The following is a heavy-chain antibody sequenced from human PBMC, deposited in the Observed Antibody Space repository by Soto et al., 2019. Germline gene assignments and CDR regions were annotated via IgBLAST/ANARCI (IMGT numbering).Heavy chain of an antibody. V-gene: IGHV3-33*01. Sequence: PGGSLRLSCAASGFSFSNYGIHWVRQAPGKGLEWVAIIWYDGNYKYYADSVKGRFTVSRDNSKNTVFLHMNSLRAEDTAVYYCARDLGHDYILTGLGFWGQGTMVTVYS. J-gene: IGHJ4*02. D-gene: IGHD3-9*01. CDR2: IWYDGNYK. CDR1: GFSFSNYG. CDR3: ARDLGHDYILTGLGF.